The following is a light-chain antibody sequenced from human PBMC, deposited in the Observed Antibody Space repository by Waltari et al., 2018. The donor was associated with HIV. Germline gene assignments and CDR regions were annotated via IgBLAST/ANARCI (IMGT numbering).Light chain of an antibody. CDR2: DDS. CDR1: NIQSYS. J-gene: IGLJ2*01. V-gene: IGLV3-21*02. CDR3: QVWDTTSDWI. Sequence: SYVLTQPPSVSVAAGQTSRITWWGNNIQSYSVHWYQQKPGQAPVLFMYDDSDRTSGIPERFSCTNAGNMATMTISRVEAGDAADYYCQVWDTTSDWIFGGGTKLTVL.